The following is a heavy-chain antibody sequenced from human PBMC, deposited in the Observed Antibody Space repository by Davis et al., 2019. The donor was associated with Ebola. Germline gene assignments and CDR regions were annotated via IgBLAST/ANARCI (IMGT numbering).Heavy chain of an antibody. D-gene: IGHD1-26*01. CDR2: INPNTGDT. CDR1: GYTFTGYY. CDR3: TVGGIGGMGDY. J-gene: IGHJ4*02. Sequence: ASVKVSCKASGYTFTGYYMHWVRQAPGQGLEWMGRINPNTGDTNYAQKFQGRVTMTEDTSTDTAYMELSSLRSEDTAVYYCTVGGIGGMGDYWGQGTLVTVSS. V-gene: IGHV1-2*06.